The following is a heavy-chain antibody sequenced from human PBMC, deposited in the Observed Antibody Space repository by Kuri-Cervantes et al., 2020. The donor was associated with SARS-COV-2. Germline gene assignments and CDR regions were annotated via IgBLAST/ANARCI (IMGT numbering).Heavy chain of an antibody. J-gene: IGHJ5*02. D-gene: IGHD1-26*01. Sequence: GGSLRLSCAASGFTFSGYAMSWVRQAPGKGLEWVSAISDSGGSTYYADSVKGRFTISRDNSKNTLYLQMNSLRGEDTAVYYCARDGTAGGSYNWFDPWGQGTLVTVSS. CDR2: ISDSGGST. CDR1: GFTFSGYA. CDR3: ARDGTAGGSYNWFDP. V-gene: IGHV3-23*01.